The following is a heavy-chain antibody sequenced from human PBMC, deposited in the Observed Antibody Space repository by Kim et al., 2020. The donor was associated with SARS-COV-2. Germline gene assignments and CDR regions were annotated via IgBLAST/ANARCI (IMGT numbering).Heavy chain of an antibody. D-gene: IGHD3-22*01. CDR1: VVSFSMYY. V-gene: IGHV4-59*01. CDR2: IYYSGST. J-gene: IGHJ3*02. Sequence: SLTLSLTCTVSVVSFSMYYFCWIFFFLFHVLDVSGYIYYSGSTNYNPSLKSRVTISADTVTNQFSLKLSSVTAADTAVYYCARRSLGYYDSSGPQAAFDIWGQGTMVTVSS. CDR3: ARRSLGYYDSSGPQAAFDI.